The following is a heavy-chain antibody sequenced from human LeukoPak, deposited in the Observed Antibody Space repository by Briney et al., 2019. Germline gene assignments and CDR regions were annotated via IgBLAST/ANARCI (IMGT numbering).Heavy chain of an antibody. D-gene: IGHD1-7*01. CDR3: AKDVNWNYKGFFEY. CDR1: GFTFSSYA. CDR2: ISGSGDTT. J-gene: IGHJ4*02. Sequence: GGSLRLSCAASGFTFSSYAMSWVRQAPGKGLEWVSVISGSGDTTYYADSVKGRFTISRDNSKNTLYLQMNGLRAEDTAVYYCAKDVNWNYKGFFEYWGQGTLVTVSS. V-gene: IGHV3-23*01.